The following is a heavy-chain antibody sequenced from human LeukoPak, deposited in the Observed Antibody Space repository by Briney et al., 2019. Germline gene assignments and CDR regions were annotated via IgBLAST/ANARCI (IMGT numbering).Heavy chain of an antibody. Sequence: PSETLSLICTASGGSISSHYWSCIRQPPGKGLEWIGHVYYNGSTTYNPSLTSRVTILLDTSKNQFSLKLSSVTAADTAVYYCARVDRYIATYTGDYYYMDVWGKGTTVTVTS. CDR1: GGSISSHY. D-gene: IGHD3-9*01. V-gene: IGHV4-59*11. CDR3: ARVDRYIATYTGDYYYMDV. J-gene: IGHJ6*03. CDR2: VYYNGST.